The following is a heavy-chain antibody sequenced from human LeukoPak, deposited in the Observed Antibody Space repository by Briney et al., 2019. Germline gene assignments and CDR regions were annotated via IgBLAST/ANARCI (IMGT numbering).Heavy chain of an antibody. CDR1: GYSISSGYY. CDR2: IYHSGST. D-gene: IGHD6-6*01. Sequence: SETLSLTCTVSGYSISSGYYWGWIRQPPGKGLEWIGSIYHSGSTYYNPSLKSRVTISVDTSKKQFSLKLSSVTAADTAVYYCARAYDGQLVLDYWGQGTLVTVSS. J-gene: IGHJ4*02. V-gene: IGHV4-38-2*02. CDR3: ARAYDGQLVLDY.